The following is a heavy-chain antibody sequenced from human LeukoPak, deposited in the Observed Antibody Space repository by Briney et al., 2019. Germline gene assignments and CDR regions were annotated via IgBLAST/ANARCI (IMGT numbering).Heavy chain of an antibody. CDR2: IYYSGST. CDR3: ARGTRQSSNHYFDY. D-gene: IGHD4-11*01. V-gene: IGHV4-59*01. CDR1: GGSGGSISSYY. Sequence: PSGTLSLTCAVSGGSGGSISSYYWSWIRQPPGEGLEWIGYIYYSGSTNYNPSLKSRVTISVDTSKNQFSLKLSSVTAADTAVYYCARGTRQSSNHYFDYWGQGTLVTVSS. J-gene: IGHJ4*02.